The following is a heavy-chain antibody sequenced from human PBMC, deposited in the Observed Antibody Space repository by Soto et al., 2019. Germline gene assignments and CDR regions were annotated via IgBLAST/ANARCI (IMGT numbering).Heavy chain of an antibody. D-gene: IGHD1-26*01. CDR3: ARGKGATTYRYGMDV. V-gene: IGHV1-46*01. CDR1: GYTFTSYY. J-gene: IGHJ6*02. CDR2: INPSGGST. Sequence: VASVKRSCKASGYTFTSYYMHWVRQAPGQGLEWMGIINPSGGSTSYAQKFQGRVTMTRDTSTSAVYMELSSLRSEDTAVYYCARGKGATTYRYGMDVWGQGTTVTVS.